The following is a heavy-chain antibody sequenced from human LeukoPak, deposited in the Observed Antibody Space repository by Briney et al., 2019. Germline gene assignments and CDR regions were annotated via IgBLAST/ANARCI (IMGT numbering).Heavy chain of an antibody. V-gene: IGHV3-23*01. CDR3: ATNTSSWSSDY. CDR2: ISGSGAGT. Sequence: GGSLRLSCAASGFTFSNYAMSWVRQAPGKGLEWVSTISGSGAGTYYADSVKGRFTISRDNSKNTLYLQMHSLRAEDTAVYYCATNTSSWSSDYWGQGTLVTVSS. D-gene: IGHD6-13*01. J-gene: IGHJ4*02. CDR1: GFTFSNYA.